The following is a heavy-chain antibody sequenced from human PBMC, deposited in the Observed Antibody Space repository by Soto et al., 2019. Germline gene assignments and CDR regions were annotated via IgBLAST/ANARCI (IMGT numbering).Heavy chain of an antibody. CDR3: GRNPETGTTVPFEY. CDR2: IPYDGSEK. Sequence: PEVSLRLSCAASGFTFSSYGMHWVRQAPGKGLKWVAVIPYDGSEKYHADSVKGRFTISRDNSKNTLYLQMNSLRAEDTAVYYCGRNPETGTTVPFEYWGQGTLVSVAS. J-gene: IGHJ4*02. V-gene: IGHV3-30*03. D-gene: IGHD1-1*01. CDR1: GFTFSSYG.